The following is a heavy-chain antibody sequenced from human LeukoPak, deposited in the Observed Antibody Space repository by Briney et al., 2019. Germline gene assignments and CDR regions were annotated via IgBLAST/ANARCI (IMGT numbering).Heavy chain of an antibody. CDR2: ISYDGSNK. V-gene: IGHV3-30*04. CDR1: GFTFSSYA. J-gene: IGHJ4*02. Sequence: GGSLRLSCAASGFTFSSYAMHWVRQAPGKGLEWVAVISYDGSNKYYADSVKGRFTISRDNSKNTLYLQMNSLRAEDTAVYYCAKGGPFPDYWGQGTLVTVSS. D-gene: IGHD3/OR15-3a*01. CDR3: AKGGPFPDY.